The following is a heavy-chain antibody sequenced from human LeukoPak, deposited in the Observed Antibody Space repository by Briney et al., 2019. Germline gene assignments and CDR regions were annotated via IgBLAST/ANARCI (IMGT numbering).Heavy chain of an antibody. CDR2: ISNSGTT. J-gene: IGHJ3*02. Sequence: SQTLSLTCTVSGDSVTSGGYFWTWIRQHPGKGLEWIGYISNSGTTSYNPSLKSRVSISVDTSNNQFSLRLSSVTAADTAVYYCARDVVVTSSPDAFDIWGQGTMVTVSS. CDR3: ARDVVVTSSPDAFDI. CDR1: GDSVTSGGYF. V-gene: IGHV4-31*03. D-gene: IGHD2-21*02.